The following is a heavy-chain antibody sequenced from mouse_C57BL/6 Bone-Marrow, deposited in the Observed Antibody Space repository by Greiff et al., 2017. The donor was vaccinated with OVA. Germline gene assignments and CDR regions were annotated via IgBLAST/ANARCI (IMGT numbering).Heavy chain of an antibody. CDR2: IRSKSSNYAT. V-gene: IGHV10-3*01. J-gene: IGHJ3*01. Sequence: EVQGVESGGGLVQPKGSLKLSCAASGFTFNTYAMHWVRQAPGKGLEWVARIRSKSSNYATYYADSVKDRFTISRDDSQSMLYLQMNNLKTEDTAMYYCVREEGCDYDGAWFAYWGQGTLVTVSA. CDR3: VREEGCDYDGAWFAY. CDR1: GFTFNTYA. D-gene: IGHD2-4*01.